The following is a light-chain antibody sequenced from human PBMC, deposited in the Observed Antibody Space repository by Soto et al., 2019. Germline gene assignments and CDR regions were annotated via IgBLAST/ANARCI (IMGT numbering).Light chain of an antibody. CDR2: DAS. J-gene: IGKJ1*01. CDR1: QSVSRY. V-gene: IGKV3-11*01. CDR3: QQRSNWPRT. Sequence: EIVLTQSPATLSLSPGERATLSCRASQSVSRYLAWYQQKPGQAPRLLIYDASNRATGSPARFSGSGSGTDFTLTISSLEPEDFAVYYCQQRSNWPRTFGQGTKVDI.